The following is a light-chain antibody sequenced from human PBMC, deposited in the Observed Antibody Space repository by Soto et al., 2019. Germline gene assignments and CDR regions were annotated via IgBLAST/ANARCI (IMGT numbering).Light chain of an antibody. J-gene: IGKJ1*01. V-gene: IGKV1-5*01. CDR1: QSLNTR. Sequence: DIQLTQSPSTLSASVGDRVTLTCRASQSLNTRLAWYQQKPGKAPELLIYAASTLQSGVPSRLRGTGSGTDFTLTISCLQSEDFATYYCQQYHRFPWPFGQGTKVDIK. CDR2: AAS. CDR3: QQYHRFPWP.